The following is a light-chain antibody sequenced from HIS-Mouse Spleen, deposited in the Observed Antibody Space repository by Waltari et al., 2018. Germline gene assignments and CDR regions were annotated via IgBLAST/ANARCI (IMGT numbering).Light chain of an antibody. CDR3: AAWDDSLNGWV. J-gene: IGLJ3*02. Sequence: QSVLTQPPSASGTPGQRVTISCSGSSSNIGSNTVNWYQQLPGTAPKLLTYSNNTRPSGVPDRVSGSKSGTSASLAISGLQSEDEADYYCAAWDDSLNGWVFGGGTKLTVL. V-gene: IGLV1-44*01. CDR2: SNN. CDR1: SSNIGSNT.